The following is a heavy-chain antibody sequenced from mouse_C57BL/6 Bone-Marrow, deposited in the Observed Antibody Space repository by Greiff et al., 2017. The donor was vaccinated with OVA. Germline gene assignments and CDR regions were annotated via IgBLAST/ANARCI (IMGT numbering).Heavy chain of an antibody. D-gene: IGHD1-1*01. Sequence: EVKVVESGTVLARPGASVKMSCKTSGYTFTSYWMHWVKQRPGQGLEWIGAIYPENSDTSYNQKFKGKAKLTAVTSASTAYMEPSSLTNVDTAVYYCTKSAYYYGSSHWYFDDWGKGTTVTVS. J-gene: IGHJ1*03. V-gene: IGHV1-5*01. CDR2: IYPENSDT. CDR1: GYTFTSYW. CDR3: TKSAYYYGSSHWYFDD.